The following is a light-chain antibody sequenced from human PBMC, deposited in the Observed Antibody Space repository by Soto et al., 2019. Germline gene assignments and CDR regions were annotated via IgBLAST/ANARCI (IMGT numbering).Light chain of an antibody. J-gene: IGKJ1*01. Sequence: IVLTQSPGTLSLSPGERATFSCRASQSVSSNYLAWYQQKPGQAPRLLVYGASTRATGIPARFSGSGAGTDFTLTITSLQSEDFGVYFCQQYKDWPTTFGQGTKVDI. CDR3: QQYKDWPTT. V-gene: IGKV3-15*01. CDR1: QSVSSN. CDR2: GAS.